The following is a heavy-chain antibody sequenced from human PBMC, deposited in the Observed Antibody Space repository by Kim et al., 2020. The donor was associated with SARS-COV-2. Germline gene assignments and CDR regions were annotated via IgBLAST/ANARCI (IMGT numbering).Heavy chain of an antibody. Sequence: ATSVKGRFTISRDDSKKSMYLQRTSLKTEDTAVYYCAKVGGYTYGHDAFDIWGQGTMVTVSS. V-gene: IGHV3-72*01. D-gene: IGHD6-25*01. CDR3: AKVGGYTYGHDAFDI. J-gene: IGHJ3*02.